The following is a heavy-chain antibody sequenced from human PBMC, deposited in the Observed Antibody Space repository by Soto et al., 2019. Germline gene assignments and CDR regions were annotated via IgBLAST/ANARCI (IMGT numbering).Heavy chain of an antibody. J-gene: IGHJ6*02. D-gene: IGHD5-12*01. CDR2: ISYDGSNK. V-gene: IGHV3-30-3*01. CDR3: AREQDIVATDPLYYYYGMDV. CDR1: GFTFSSYA. Sequence: PGGSLRLSCAASGFTFSSYAMHWVRQAPGKGLEWVAVISYDGSNKYYADSVKGRFTISRDNSKNTLYLQMNSLRAEDTAVYYCAREQDIVATDPLYYYYGMDVWGQGTTVTVSS.